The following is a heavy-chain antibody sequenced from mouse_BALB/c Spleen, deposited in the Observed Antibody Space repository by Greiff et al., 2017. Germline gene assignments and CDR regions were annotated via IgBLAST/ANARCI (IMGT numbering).Heavy chain of an antibody. CDR2: ISYSGST. D-gene: IGHD1-1*01. CDR1: GYSITSDYA. J-gene: IGHJ1*01. V-gene: IGHV3-2*02. Sequence: DVKLQESGPGLVKPSQSLSLTCTVTGYSITSDYAWNWIRQFPGNKLEWMGYISYSGSTSYNPSLKSRISITRDTSKNQFFLQLNSVTTEDTATYYCATYYGSSYWYFDVWGAGTTVTVSS. CDR3: ATYYGSSYWYFDV.